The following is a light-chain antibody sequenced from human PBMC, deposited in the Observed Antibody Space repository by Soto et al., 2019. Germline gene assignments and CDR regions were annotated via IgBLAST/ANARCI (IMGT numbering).Light chain of an antibody. CDR2: KAS. J-gene: IGKJ5*01. V-gene: IGKV1-5*03. CDR1: QSITGR. Sequence: DIQMTQSPSTLSASVGDRITITCRASQSITGRLAWYQQKPGKAPKVLIYKASTLESGVPSRFSGSGSGTEFTLTISSLQPEDFATYYCQQSYSTPSITFGQGTRLEIK. CDR3: QQSYSTPSIT.